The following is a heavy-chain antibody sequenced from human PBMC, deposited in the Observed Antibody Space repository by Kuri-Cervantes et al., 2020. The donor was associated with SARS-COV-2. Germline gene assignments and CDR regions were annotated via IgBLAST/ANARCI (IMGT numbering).Heavy chain of an antibody. CDR1: GFTFSESY. Sequence: GGSLRLSCEASGFTFSESYMSWIRQAPGKGLEWLSYIGGGGVTIDYADSVKGRFTISRDNAKNSLCLQMNSLRAEDTAVYYCARVCDGGGTGIAAAGSTGDWFDPWGQGTLVTVSS. D-gene: IGHD6-13*01. J-gene: IGHJ5*02. CDR2: IGGGGVTI. CDR3: ARVCDGGGTGIAAAGSTGDWFDP. V-gene: IGHV3-11*04.